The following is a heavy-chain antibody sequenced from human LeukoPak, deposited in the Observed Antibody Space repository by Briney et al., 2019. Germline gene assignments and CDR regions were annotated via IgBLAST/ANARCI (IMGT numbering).Heavy chain of an antibody. D-gene: IGHD3-22*01. CDR3: ARDTSLTYYYDSSGLDAFDI. CDR1: GGSISSGDYY. V-gene: IGHV4-30-4*01. J-gene: IGHJ3*02. CDR2: IYYSGST. Sequence: PSQTLSLTCTVSGGSISSGDYYWSWIRQPPGKGLEWIGYIYYSGSTYYNPSLKSRVTISVDTSKNQFSLKLSSVTAADTAVYYCARDTSLTYYYDSSGLDAFDIWGQGTMVTVSS.